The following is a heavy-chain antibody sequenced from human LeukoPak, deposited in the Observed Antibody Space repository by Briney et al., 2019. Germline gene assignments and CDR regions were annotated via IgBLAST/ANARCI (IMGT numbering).Heavy chain of an antibody. Sequence: GGSLRLSCAASGFTFSSYGMHWVRQAPGKGLEWVAVISYDGSNKYYADAVKGRFTISRDNSKNTLYLQMNSLRAEDTAVYYCAKVGQYCSSTSCHYYYGMDVWGQGTTVTVSS. CDR1: GFTFSSYG. CDR2: ISYDGSNK. V-gene: IGHV3-30*18. CDR3: AKVGQYCSSTSCHYYYGMDV. J-gene: IGHJ6*02. D-gene: IGHD2-2*01.